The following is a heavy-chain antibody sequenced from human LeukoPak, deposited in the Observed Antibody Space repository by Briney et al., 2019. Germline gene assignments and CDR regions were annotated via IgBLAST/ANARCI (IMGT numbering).Heavy chain of an antibody. V-gene: IGHV3-23*01. CDR1: GFTFSSYA. CDR3: AKSPGYWALDY. D-gene: IGHD2-8*02. Sequence: AGGSLRLSCAASGFTFSSYAMSWVRQAPGKGLEWVSAISGSGGSTYYADSVKGRSTTSIDISRNTLYLQMHSLRAEDTAVYYCAKSPGYWALDYWGQGALVTVSS. CDR2: ISGSGGST. J-gene: IGHJ4*02.